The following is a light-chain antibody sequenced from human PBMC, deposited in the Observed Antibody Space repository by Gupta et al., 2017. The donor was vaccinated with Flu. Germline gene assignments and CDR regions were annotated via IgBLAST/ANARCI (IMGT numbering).Light chain of an antibody. CDR1: TLRRYF. V-gene: IGLV3-19*01. CDR2: GKN. CDR3: CARDSGGNHLV. J-gene: IGLJ3*02. Sequence: ELSQIPAVSVALWQTVRITCQGDTLRRYFASWYQQKPGQAPIVVMYGKNKRPSGITDRFSGSSSGNTASLTITGTQAEDEAVYYCCARDSGGNHLVFGGGTQLTVL.